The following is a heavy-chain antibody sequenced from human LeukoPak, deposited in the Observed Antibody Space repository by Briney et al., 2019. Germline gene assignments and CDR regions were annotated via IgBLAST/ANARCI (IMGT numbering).Heavy chain of an antibody. V-gene: IGHV3-7*01. CDR2: IKQDGSEK. CDR3: ARDHFTYHYYYMDV. Sequence: GGSLRLSCEASGFTLSYSWMSWVRPAPGKGLEWVARIKQDGSEKYYVGSMKGRFTISRDNAKSSLYLHMNSLRAENTAAYYCARDHFTYHYYYMDVWGKGTTVVVSS. J-gene: IGHJ6*03. D-gene: IGHD3-3*02. CDR1: GFTLSYSW.